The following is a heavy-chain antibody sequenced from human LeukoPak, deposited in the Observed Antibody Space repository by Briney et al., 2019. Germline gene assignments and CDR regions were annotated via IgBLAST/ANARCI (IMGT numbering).Heavy chain of an antibody. CDR3: ARDTAAKTRDYFGIDV. Sequence: PGGSLRLSCAASGFTFSSYAMTWVRQAPGKGLEWVSSVSSGGASTYYADSVKGRFTISRDNAKNSLYLQMNSLRTEDTALYYCARDTAAKTRDYFGIDVWGQGTTVTVSS. D-gene: IGHD2-2*01. CDR2: VSSGGAST. V-gene: IGHV3-23*01. J-gene: IGHJ6*02. CDR1: GFTFSSYA.